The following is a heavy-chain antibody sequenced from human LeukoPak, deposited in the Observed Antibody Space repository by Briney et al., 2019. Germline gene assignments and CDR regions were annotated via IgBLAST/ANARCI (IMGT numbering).Heavy chain of an antibody. CDR1: GFTFSSYW. CDR3: AREMGITMIVVVTPDAFDI. D-gene: IGHD3-22*01. Sequence: GGSLRLSCAASGFTFSSYWMSWVRQAPGKGPEWVANIKQDGSEKYCVDSVKGRFTISRDNAKNSLYLQMNSLRAEDTAVYYCAREMGITMIVVVTPDAFDIWGQGTMVIVSS. J-gene: IGHJ3*02. V-gene: IGHV3-7*01. CDR2: IKQDGSEK.